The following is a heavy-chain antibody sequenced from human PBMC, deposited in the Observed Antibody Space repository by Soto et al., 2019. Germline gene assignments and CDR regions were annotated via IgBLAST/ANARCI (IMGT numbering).Heavy chain of an antibody. Sequence: QVQLVESGGGVVQPGASLRLSCVGSGFTFRSYVIHWVRQAPGKGLEWVALTSYDGSNKYYDDSVKGRFTISRDNSRNTVDLHMDSLRREDTALYYCARWGTTGGLEVWGQGTLVSVSS. J-gene: IGHJ4*02. CDR3: ARWGTTGGLEV. V-gene: IGHV3-30*19. D-gene: IGHD1-1*01. CDR2: TSYDGSNK. CDR1: GFTFRSYV.